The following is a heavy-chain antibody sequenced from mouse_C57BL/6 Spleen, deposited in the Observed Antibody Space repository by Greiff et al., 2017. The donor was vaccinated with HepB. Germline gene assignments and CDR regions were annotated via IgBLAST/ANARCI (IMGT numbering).Heavy chain of an antibody. J-gene: IGHJ4*01. D-gene: IGHD2-12*01. V-gene: IGHV1-55*01. CDR3: ARGGHYKGAMDY. Sequence: QVQLQQPGAELVKPGASVKMSCKASGYTFTSYWITWVKQRPGQGLEWIGDIYPGSGSTNYNEKFKSKATLTVDTSSSTAYMQLSSLTSADSAVYYCARGGHYKGAMDYWGPGPSVTVSS. CDR2: IYPGSGST. CDR1: GYTFTSYW.